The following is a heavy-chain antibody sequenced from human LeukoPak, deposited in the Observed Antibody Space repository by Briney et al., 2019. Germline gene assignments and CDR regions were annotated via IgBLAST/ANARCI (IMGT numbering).Heavy chain of an antibody. CDR1: GFTFSSYA. CDR2: ISGSGGST. CDR3: AKDATSGWWDRFRD. J-gene: IGHJ4*02. D-gene: IGHD6-19*01. Sequence: GGSLRLSCAASGFTFSSYAMTWVRQAPGKGLEWVSGISGSGGSTYYADSVKGRFTISRDNSKSTLYLQMNSLRAEDTAVYYCAKDATSGWWDRFRDWGQGTLVTVSS. V-gene: IGHV3-23*01.